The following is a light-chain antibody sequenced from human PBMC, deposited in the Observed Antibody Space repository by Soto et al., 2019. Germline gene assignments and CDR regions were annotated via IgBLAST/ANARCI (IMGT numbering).Light chain of an antibody. CDR3: QTWCTGIL. V-gene: IGLV4-69*01. CDR1: SGHSSYA. J-gene: IGLJ2*01. Sequence: QSVLTQSPSASASLGASVKLTCTLRSGHSSYAIAWHQQQPEKGPRYLMKLNSDGSHSKGDGIPDRFSGSSSGAERYLTISSRQSEDEADYYCQTWCTGILFGGGTKLTV. CDR2: LNSDGSH.